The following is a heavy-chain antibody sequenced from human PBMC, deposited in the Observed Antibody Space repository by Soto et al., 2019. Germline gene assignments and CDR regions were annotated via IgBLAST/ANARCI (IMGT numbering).Heavy chain of an antibody. J-gene: IGHJ4*02. CDR3: ARDSGQRYFDY. CDR2: IYYSGST. D-gene: IGHD1-26*01. Sequence: SETLSLTFTVSGGSISSYYWSWIRQPPGKGLEWIGYIYYSGSTNYDPSLKSRVTISVDTSKNQFSLKLSSVTAADTAVYYCARDSGQRYFDYWGQGTLVTVSS. CDR1: GGSISSYY. V-gene: IGHV4-59*01.